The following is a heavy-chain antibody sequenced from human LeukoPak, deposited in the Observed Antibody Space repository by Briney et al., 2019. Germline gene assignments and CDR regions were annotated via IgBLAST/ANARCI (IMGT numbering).Heavy chain of an antibody. CDR3: ARERTVVPAATGHRSWFEP. J-gene: IGHJ5*02. V-gene: IGHV1-69*05. CDR2: IIPIFGTA. CDR1: GGTFSSYA. D-gene: IGHD2-2*01. Sequence: SVKVSCKASGGTFSSYAISWVRQAPGQGLEWMGGIIPIFGTANYAQKFQGRVTITTDESTSTAYMELSSLRSEDTAVYYCARERTVVPAATGHRSWFEPWGQGTLITVSS.